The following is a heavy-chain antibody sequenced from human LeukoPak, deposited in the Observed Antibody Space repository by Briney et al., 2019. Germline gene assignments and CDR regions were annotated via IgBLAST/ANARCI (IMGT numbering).Heavy chain of an antibody. J-gene: IGHJ1*01. V-gene: IGHV4-34*01. CDR2: INHSGST. D-gene: IGHD6-13*01. CDR3: AAPAAGTGRGFQH. Sequence: SETLSLTCAVYGGSLSGYYWSWIRQPPGKGLEWIGEINHSGSTNYNPSLKSRVTISVDTSKNQFSLKLSSVTAADTAVYYCAAPAAGTGRGFQHWGQGTLVTVSS. CDR1: GGSLSGYY.